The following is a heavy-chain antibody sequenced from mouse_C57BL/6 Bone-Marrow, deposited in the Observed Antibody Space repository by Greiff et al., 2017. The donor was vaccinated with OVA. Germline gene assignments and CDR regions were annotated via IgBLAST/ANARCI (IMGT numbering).Heavy chain of an antibody. CDR3: ARSGITTVFDY. D-gene: IGHD1-1*01. CDR1: GYTFTSYG. V-gene: IGHV1-81*01. Sequence: VQRVESGAELARPGASVKLSCKASGYTFTSYGISWVKQRTGQGLEWIGEIYPRSGNTYYNEKFKGKATLTADKSSSTAYMELRSLTSEDSAVYFCARSGITTVFDYWGQGTTLTVSS. CDR2: IYPRSGNT. J-gene: IGHJ2*01.